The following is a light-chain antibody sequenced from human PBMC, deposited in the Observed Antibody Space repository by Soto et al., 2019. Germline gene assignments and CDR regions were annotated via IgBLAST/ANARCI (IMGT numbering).Light chain of an antibody. CDR1: QSVSSNC. V-gene: IGKV3-20*01. CDR2: GAS. CDR3: QQYGSSPIT. J-gene: IGKJ5*01. Sequence: EIVLTQSPGTLSLSPGDRATLSCRASQSVSSNCLAWYQQTPGRAPRLLIYGASSRATVIPDMLSGSGSWTACFLSVSRLQPEDYAVYYYQQYGSSPITFGPGTRVEIK.